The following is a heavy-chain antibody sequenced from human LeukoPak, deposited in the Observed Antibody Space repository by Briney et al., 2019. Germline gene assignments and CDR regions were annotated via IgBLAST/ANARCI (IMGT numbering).Heavy chain of an antibody. D-gene: IGHD3-10*01. J-gene: IGHJ4*02. CDR1: GGSISSSNW. CDR3: ARASGSGGYFDY. CDR2: IYHSGST. Sequence: SSETLSLTCAVSGGSISSSNWWSWVRQPPGKGLEWIGEIYHSGSTNYNPSLKSRVTISVDKSKNQFSLKLSSVTAAYTAVYYCARASGSGGYFDYWGQGTLVTVSS. V-gene: IGHV4-4*02.